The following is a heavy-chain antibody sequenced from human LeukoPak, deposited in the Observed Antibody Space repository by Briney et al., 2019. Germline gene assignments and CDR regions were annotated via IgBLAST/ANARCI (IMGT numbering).Heavy chain of an antibody. V-gene: IGHV3-74*01. CDR1: GFTFSSYW. CDR2: INSDGSST. D-gene: IGHD3-22*01. CDR3: ARDAPSDYYDSSGATDY. J-gene: IGHJ4*02. Sequence: PGGSLRLSCAASGFTFSSYWMHWVRQAPGKGLVWVSRINSDGSSTSYADSVKGRFTISRDNAKNSLYLQMNSLRAEDTAVYYCARDAPSDYYDSSGATDYWGQGTLVTVSS.